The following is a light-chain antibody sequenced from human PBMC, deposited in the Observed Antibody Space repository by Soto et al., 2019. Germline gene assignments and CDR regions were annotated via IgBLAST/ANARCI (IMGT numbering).Light chain of an antibody. CDR2: AAS. Sequence: DIQMTQSPSSLSSSVGGRFSITCLASQSISSYLNWYQQKPGKAPKLLIYAASSLQSGVPSRFSGSGSGTDFTLTISSLQPEDFATYYCQQSYSTPWTFGQGTKVDIK. J-gene: IGKJ1*01. V-gene: IGKV1-39*01. CDR3: QQSYSTPWT. CDR1: QSISSY.